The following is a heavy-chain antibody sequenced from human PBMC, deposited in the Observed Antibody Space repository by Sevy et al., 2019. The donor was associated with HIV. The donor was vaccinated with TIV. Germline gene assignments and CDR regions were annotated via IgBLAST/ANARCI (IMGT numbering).Heavy chain of an antibody. Sequence: GGSLRLSCAASGFTFDDYAMHWVRQDPGKGLEWVSGISWNSGSIGYADSVKGRFTISRDNAKNSLYLQMNSLRAEDTALYYCAKAHYGGDFDIWGQGTMVTVSS. D-gene: IGHD4-17*01. V-gene: IGHV3-9*01. CDR3: AKAHYGGDFDI. CDR1: GFTFDDYA. J-gene: IGHJ3*02. CDR2: ISWNSGSI.